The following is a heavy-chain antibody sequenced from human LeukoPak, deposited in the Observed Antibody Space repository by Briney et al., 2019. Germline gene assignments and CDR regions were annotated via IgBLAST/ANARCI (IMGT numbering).Heavy chain of an antibody. D-gene: IGHD6-19*01. CDR3: AKGSGYTTGWFFDF. CDR2: ISGRGDNT. V-gene: IGHV3-23*01. Sequence: QPGGSLKLSCAASGFSFSSYAMSWVRQAPGKGLEWVSSISGRGDNTYYAESVKGRFTISRDNSNNTLFLQMHSLRAEDTAVFYCAKGSGYTTGWFFDFWGQGTLVTVSS. CDR1: GFSFSSYA. J-gene: IGHJ4*02.